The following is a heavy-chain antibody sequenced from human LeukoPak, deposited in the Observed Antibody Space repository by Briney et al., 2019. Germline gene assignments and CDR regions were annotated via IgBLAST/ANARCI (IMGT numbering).Heavy chain of an antibody. Sequence: GGSLRLSCSAPGFTFSIFAMSWVRQAPGKGLEWVPLVGGGGSTTYYAASVKGRFTISRDNSKNTLYLEMNSLSADDTAAYYCSLVTDGSGTGHWGQGTLVTVSS. CDR3: SLVTDGSGTGH. V-gene: IGHV3-23*01. J-gene: IGHJ4*02. D-gene: IGHD3-10*01. CDR1: GFTFSIFA. CDR2: VGGGGSTT.